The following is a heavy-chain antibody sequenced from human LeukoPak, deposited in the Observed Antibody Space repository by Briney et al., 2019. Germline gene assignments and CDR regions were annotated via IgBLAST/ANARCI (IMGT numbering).Heavy chain of an antibody. CDR3: ARSSRTSGPDDY. V-gene: IGHV1-69*06. J-gene: IGHJ4*02. CDR1: GGTFSSYA. CDR2: IIPIFGTA. D-gene: IGHD1-7*01. Sequence: SVKVSCKASGGTFSSYAISWVRQAPGQGLEWMGGIIPIFGTANYAQKFQGRVTITADKSASTAYMELSSLRSEDTAVYYCARSSRTSGPDDYWGQGTLVTVSS.